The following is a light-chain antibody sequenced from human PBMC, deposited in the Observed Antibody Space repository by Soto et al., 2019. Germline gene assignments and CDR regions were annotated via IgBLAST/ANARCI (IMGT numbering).Light chain of an antibody. Sequence: QSVLTQPPSASGTPGQRVTISCSVSSSNIGSNTVNWYQQLPGTAPKLLIYSNNQRPSGVPDRFSVSKSGTSASLAISGLQSEDEADYYCAAWDDSLNGHVVFGGGTKLTVL. CDR2: SNN. CDR1: SSNIGSNT. J-gene: IGLJ2*01. CDR3: AAWDDSLNGHVV. V-gene: IGLV1-44*01.